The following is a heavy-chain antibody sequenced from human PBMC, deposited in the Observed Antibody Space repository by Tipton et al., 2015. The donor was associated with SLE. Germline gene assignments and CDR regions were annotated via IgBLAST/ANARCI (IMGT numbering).Heavy chain of an antibody. V-gene: IGHV4-38-2*02. Sequence: TLSLTCTVSGYSISSGYYWGWIRQPPGKGLEWIGSIYHSGSTYYNPSLKSRVTISVDTSKNQFSLKLSSVTAADTAVYYCARDRLGAEDYWGQGTLVTVSS. CDR2: IYHSGST. D-gene: IGHD1-26*01. CDR1: GYSISSGYY. CDR3: ARDRLGAEDY. J-gene: IGHJ4*02.